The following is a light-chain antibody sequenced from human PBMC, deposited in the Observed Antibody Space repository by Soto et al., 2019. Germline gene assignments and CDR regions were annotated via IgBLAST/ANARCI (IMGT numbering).Light chain of an antibody. V-gene: IGKV3-20*01. CDR1: QRVSSTH. CDR2: GTS. CDR3: QQYGGSPLFT. Sequence: ENVLTQSPGTLSLSPGERATLSCRASQRVSSTHLAWYQQKPGQAPRLLIYGTSVRATGIPDRFRGSGSGTDFTLTIGRLEPEDFAVYYCQQYGGSPLFTFGPGTKWRS. J-gene: IGKJ3*01.